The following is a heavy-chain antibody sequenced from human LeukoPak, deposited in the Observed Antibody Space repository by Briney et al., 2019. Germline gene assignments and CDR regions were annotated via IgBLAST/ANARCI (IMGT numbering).Heavy chain of an antibody. Sequence: GGSLRLSCAASGFTFSSYAMHWVRQAPGKGLEWVAVISYDGSNKYYADSVKGRFTISRDNSKNTLYLQMNSLRAEDTAVYYCARDVGYYYGSGSYNYYYGMDVWGKGTTVTVSS. CDR2: ISYDGSNK. V-gene: IGHV3-30*04. J-gene: IGHJ6*04. CDR3: ARDVGYYYGSGSYNYYYGMDV. CDR1: GFTFSSYA. D-gene: IGHD3-10*01.